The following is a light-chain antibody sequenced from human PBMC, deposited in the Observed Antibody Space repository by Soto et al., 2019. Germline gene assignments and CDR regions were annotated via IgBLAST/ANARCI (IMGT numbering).Light chain of an antibody. CDR2: DAS. J-gene: IGKJ4*01. CDR3: QQRENQGVHT. V-gene: IGKV3-11*01. Sequence: EIVLTQSPATLSLSPGERATLSCRASQSVTSQLTWYQQQPGQAPRLLMYDASNRAIGLPARFRGSGSGTDFPLSISSLEPEDSAVYLCQQRENQGVHTFGGGTKVEIK. CDR1: QSVTSQ.